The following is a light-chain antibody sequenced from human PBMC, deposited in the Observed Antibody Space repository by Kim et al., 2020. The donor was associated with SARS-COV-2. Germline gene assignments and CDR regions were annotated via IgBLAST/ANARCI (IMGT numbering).Light chain of an antibody. CDR2: YDR. CDR3: QVWDSSDDHHVV. J-gene: IGLJ2*01. V-gene: IGLV3-21*04. CDR1: NIGTKS. Sequence: GKTDRITCGGNNIGTKSVHWYQQRPGQAPVLVISYDRDRPSGIPERISGSNSGNTATLTISRVEAGDEADYYCQVWDSSDDHHVVFGGGTQLTVL.